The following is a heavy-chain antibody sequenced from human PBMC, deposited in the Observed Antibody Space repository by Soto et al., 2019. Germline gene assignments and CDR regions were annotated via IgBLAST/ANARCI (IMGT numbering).Heavy chain of an antibody. CDR1: GFTFSGYW. Sequence: VGSLRLSCAASGFTFSGYWMSWVRQAPGKGLEWVANIKDDGSEQYYLDSVRGRFIISRDNAKNSLYLQMNSLRVEDTAVYYCARELVVGPAEYFQNWGQGTLVTVSS. J-gene: IGHJ1*01. D-gene: IGHD3-22*01. CDR3: ARELVVGPAEYFQN. V-gene: IGHV3-7*01. CDR2: IKDDGSEQ.